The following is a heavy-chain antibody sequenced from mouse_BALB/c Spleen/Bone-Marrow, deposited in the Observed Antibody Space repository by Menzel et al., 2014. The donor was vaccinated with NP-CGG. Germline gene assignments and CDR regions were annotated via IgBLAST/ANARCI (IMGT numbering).Heavy chain of an antibody. CDR2: IDPASDYT. V-gene: IGHV14-3*02. J-gene: IGHJ2*01. Sequence: VQLQQSGAELVKPGASVKLSCTASGFNIKDTYMHWVKQRPEQGLEWIGRIDPASDYTQFDSKFQGKATITADTSSNTACLQISGVTSEYTAAYYCASVTGTFDYWGQGTTLTVSS. D-gene: IGHD4-1*01. CDR3: ASVTGTFDY. CDR1: GFNIKDTY.